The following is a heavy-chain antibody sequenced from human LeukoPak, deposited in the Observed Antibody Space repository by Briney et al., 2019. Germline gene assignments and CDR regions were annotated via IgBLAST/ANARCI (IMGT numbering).Heavy chain of an antibody. J-gene: IGHJ4*02. CDR2: VYHSGST. D-gene: IGHD6-19*01. Sequence: SGTLSLTCAVSGGSISSSNWWSWVRQPPGKGLEWIGEVYHSGSTNYNPSLKNRVTISVDKSKNQFSLNLNSVTAADTAIYYCAKEGPRYSSGWSCFDYWGQGTLVTVSS. V-gene: IGHV4-4*02. CDR3: AKEGPRYSSGWSCFDY. CDR1: GGSISSSNW.